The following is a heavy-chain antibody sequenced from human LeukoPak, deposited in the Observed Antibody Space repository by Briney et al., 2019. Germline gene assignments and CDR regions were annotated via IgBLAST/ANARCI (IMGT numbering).Heavy chain of an antibody. CDR3: ANDILTGTFDY. J-gene: IGHJ4*02. D-gene: IGHD3-9*01. CDR1: GGTFSSYA. CDR2: IIPIFSTA. Sequence: GASVKVSCKASGGTFSSYAISWVRQAPGQGLEWMGGIIPIFSTANYAQKFQGRVTITADESTSTAYMELSSLRSEDTAVYYCANDILTGTFDYWGQGTLVTVSS. V-gene: IGHV1-69*13.